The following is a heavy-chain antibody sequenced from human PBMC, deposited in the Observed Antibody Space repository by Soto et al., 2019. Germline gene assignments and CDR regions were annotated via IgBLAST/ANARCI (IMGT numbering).Heavy chain of an antibody. V-gene: IGHV3-11*01. CDR2: ISSSGDII. Sequence: KTGGSLRLSCAASGLTFRDYYISWIRQAAGKGRDWVSYISSSGDIIYYAHYMKGRFTISRDNDKNSLYLQMNNLRAEDTAVYYCARDLGYYDSSGYLDYWGQGTLVTVSS. D-gene: IGHD3-22*01. J-gene: IGHJ4*02. CDR1: GLTFRDYY. CDR3: ARDLGYYDSSGYLDY.